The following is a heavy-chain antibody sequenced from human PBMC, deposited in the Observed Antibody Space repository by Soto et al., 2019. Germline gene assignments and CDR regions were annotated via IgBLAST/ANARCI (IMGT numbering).Heavy chain of an antibody. V-gene: IGHV3-48*01. J-gene: IGHJ3*02. Sequence: GGSLRLSCAASGFTFSSYSMNWVRQAPGKGLEWVSYISSSSTIYYADSVKGRFTISRDNAKNSLYLQMNSLRAEDTAVYYCARDSLGAFDIWGQGTMVTVSS. CDR3: ARDSLGAFDI. CDR2: ISSSSTI. CDR1: GFTFSSYS.